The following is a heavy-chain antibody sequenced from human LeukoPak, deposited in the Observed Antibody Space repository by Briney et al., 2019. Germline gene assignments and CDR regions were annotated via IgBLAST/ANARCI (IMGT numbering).Heavy chain of an antibody. Sequence: PGGSLRLSCAASGFPFSSYWMSWVRQAPGKGLEWVANIKQDGSEKYYVDSVKGRFTISRDNAKNSLYLQMNSLRAEDTAVYYCATDAAAPPDGHYWGQGTLVTVSS. D-gene: IGHD6-13*01. CDR1: GFPFSSYW. J-gene: IGHJ4*02. V-gene: IGHV3-7*01. CDR2: IKQDGSEK. CDR3: ATDAAAPPDGHY.